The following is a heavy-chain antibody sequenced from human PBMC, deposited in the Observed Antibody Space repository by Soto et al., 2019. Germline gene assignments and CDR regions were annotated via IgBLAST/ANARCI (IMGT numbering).Heavy chain of an antibody. V-gene: IGHV2-5*02. CDR1: GFSLSTSAVG. CDR2: IYWDDDK. D-gene: IGHD2-21*01. Sequence: QITLKESGPTLVKPTQTLTLTCTFSGFSLSTSAVGVGWIRQPPGKALEWLAFIYWDDDKRYSPSLKSSLTITKDTSKKQVVLAMTNMDPLDTATYYCAHLVVAGLTYFFDLRGQGTLVTGSS. J-gene: IGHJ4*02. CDR3: AHLVVAGLTYFFDL.